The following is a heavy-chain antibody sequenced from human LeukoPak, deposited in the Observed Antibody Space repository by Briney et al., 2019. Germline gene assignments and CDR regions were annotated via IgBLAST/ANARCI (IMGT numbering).Heavy chain of an antibody. D-gene: IGHD3-16*02. J-gene: IGHJ4*02. Sequence: PGGSLRLSCAASGFTFSSYAMSWVRQAPGKGLEWVSAISGSGGSTYYADSVKGRFTISRDNSKNTLYLQMNSLRAEDTAVYYCAKVHSYDYVWGSYRSRYFDYWGQGTLVTVSS. V-gene: IGHV3-23*01. CDR1: GFTFSSYA. CDR2: ISGSGGST. CDR3: AKVHSYDYVWGSYRSRYFDY.